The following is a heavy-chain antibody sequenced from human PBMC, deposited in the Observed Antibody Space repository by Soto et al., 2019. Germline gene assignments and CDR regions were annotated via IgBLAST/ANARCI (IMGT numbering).Heavy chain of an antibody. CDR3: ARGVEYCSGGSCYSGTSDY. V-gene: IGHV1-3*01. CDR1: GYTFTSYA. D-gene: IGHD2-15*01. J-gene: IGHJ4*02. CDR2: INAGNGNT. Sequence: ASVKVSCKASGYTFTSYAMHWVRQAPGQRLEWMGWINAGNGNTKYSQKFQGRVTITRDTSASTAYMELGSLRSEDTAVYYCARGVEYCSGGSCYSGTSDYWGQGTLVTVSS.